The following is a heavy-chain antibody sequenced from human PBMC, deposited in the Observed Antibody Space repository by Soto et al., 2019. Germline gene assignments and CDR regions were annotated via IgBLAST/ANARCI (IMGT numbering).Heavy chain of an antibody. Sequence: SLRLSFAASGFTFSRYGMHWVRQAPGEGLEWVSLTSYDGSEEWYSDSVKGRVTISRDNSNNTLYLQMNSLRAEDTAVYYCAKGYEISPPIASGWYSNYYYGMDVWGQGTTLTVSS. CDR1: GFTFSRYG. V-gene: IGHV3-30*18. CDR3: AKGYEISPPIASGWYSNYYYGMDV. D-gene: IGHD6-19*01. CDR2: TSYDGSEE. J-gene: IGHJ6*02.